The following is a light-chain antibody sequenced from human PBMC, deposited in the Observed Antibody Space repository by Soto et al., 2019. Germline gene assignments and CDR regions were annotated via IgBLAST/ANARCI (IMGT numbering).Light chain of an antibody. CDR2: GAS. V-gene: IGKV3-15*01. CDR1: QSVGSS. J-gene: IGKJ5*01. CDR3: QQYSNWPPIT. Sequence: EIVMTQSPATVSVSPGERATLSCRASQSVGSSLAWYQQKPGQAPRLLIYGASTRASGIPARFSGSGSGTXXXXTISXLQSEDFAVYYCQQYSNWPPITFGQGTRLEIK.